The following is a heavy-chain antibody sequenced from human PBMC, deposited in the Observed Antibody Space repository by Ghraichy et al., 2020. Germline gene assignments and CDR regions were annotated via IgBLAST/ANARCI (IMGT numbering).Heavy chain of an antibody. D-gene: IGHD3-10*01. CDR3: ARDFSQRWPGRVRGSTKGGGFDY. V-gene: IGHV1-18*04. J-gene: IGHJ4*02. CDR2: ISAYNGNT. Sequence: ASVKVSCKASGYTFTSYGISWVRQAPGQGLEWMGWISAYNGNTNYAQKLQGRVTMTTDTSTSTAYMELRSLRSDDTAVYYCARDFSQRWPGRVRGSTKGGGFDYWGQGTLVTVSS. CDR1: GYTFTSYG.